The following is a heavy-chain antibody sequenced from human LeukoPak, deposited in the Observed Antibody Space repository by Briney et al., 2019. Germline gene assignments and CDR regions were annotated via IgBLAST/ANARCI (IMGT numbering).Heavy chain of an antibody. CDR3: AKDSVTTSSLYYYYMDV. CDR2: TSSSDAGT. V-gene: IGHV3-23*01. CDR1: GFALSSYA. J-gene: IGHJ6*03. D-gene: IGHD1-26*01. Sequence: PGGSLRLSCAASGFALSSYAMSWVRQAPGKGLEWVSATSSSDAGTYHAESVRGRFTISRDNSKNTLYLQMNSLRAEDTAVYYCAKDSVTTSSLYYYYMDVWGKGTTVTVSS.